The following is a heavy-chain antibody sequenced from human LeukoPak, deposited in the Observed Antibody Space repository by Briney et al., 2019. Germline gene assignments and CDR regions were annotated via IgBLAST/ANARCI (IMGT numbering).Heavy chain of an antibody. CDR1: GFTFGSYA. Sequence: GGSLRLSCAASGFTFGSYAMSWVRQAPGKGLEWVSTLSGSGGRTYFPDSVKGRFTISRNNSKNTLYLQMNSLRAEDTAVYYCAVHYYDTINYSSFDYWGQGTLVSLSS. D-gene: IGHD3-22*01. V-gene: IGHV3-23*01. J-gene: IGHJ4*02. CDR2: LSGSGGRT. CDR3: AVHYYDTINYSSFDY.